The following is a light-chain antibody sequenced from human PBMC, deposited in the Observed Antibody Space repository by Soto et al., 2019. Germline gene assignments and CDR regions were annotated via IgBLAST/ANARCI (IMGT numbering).Light chain of an antibody. CDR3: QQTYSTPLT. CDR2: DAS. J-gene: IGKJ4*01. Sequence: DIRMSQAPSSLSASVGDRFTITCLASQSISSDLNWYQQKPGKAPKLLIYDASSLESGVPSRFSGSGSGTDFTLSINSLQPEDFATYYCQQTYSTPLTFGGGANVDIK. CDR1: QSISSD. V-gene: IGKV1-39*01.